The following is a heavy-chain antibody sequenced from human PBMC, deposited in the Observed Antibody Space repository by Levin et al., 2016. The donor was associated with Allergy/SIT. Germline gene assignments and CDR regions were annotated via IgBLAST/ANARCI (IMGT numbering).Heavy chain of an antibody. CDR3: TELGIGY. D-gene: IGHD7-27*01. CDR1: GFSFKNAW. Sequence: GESLKISCAASGFSFKNAWMSWVRHVPGKGLEYLARIRGSADGGETEYPAPVRGSFTISRDDSKNTVYLQMNSLKIEDTAVYYCTELGIGYWGQGTQVTVSS. CDR2: IRGSADGGET. J-gene: IGHJ4*02. V-gene: IGHV3-15*01.